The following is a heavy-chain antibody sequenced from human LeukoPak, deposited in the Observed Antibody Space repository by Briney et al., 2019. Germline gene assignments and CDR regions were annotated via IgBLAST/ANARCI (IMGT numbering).Heavy chain of an antibody. V-gene: IGHV3-30*04. CDR3: ARRSASGWYFLDY. Sequence: GGSLRLSCAASGFTFSSYAMHWVRQAPGKGLEWVAVIPYDGSNKYYADSVKGRFTISRDNSKNTLYLQMNSLRAEDTAVYYRARRSASGWYFLDYWGQGTLVTVSS. CDR2: IPYDGSNK. J-gene: IGHJ4*02. CDR1: GFTFSSYA. D-gene: IGHD6-19*01.